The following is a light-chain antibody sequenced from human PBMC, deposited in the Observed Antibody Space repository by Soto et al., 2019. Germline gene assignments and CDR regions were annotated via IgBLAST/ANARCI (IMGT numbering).Light chain of an antibody. Sequence: EIVLTQSPATLSLSPGERATLSCRASQSVGSYLAWYQQEPGQAPRLLIYNASNRATGIPARFSGSGSGTDFTLTISTLEPEDFAVYSCQQRSNWPLTFGRGTKVEIK. CDR3: QQRSNWPLT. CDR2: NAS. V-gene: IGKV3-11*01. J-gene: IGKJ4*01. CDR1: QSVGSY.